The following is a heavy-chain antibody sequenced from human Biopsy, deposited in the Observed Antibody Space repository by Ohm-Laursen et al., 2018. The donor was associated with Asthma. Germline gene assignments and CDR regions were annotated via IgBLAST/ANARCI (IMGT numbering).Heavy chain of an antibody. CDR2: INYRGDT. Sequence: PSDTLSLTCPISGGSFTHYFWMWIRQPPGKGLEWIGEINYRGDTNYNPSLESRVSISVDTSTYHFSLRLNSVTAADTAVYYRVRGEEVAGTYFKDWDQGTLVTVSS. CDR1: GGSFTHYF. J-gene: IGHJ1*01. V-gene: IGHV4-34*01. CDR3: VRGEEVAGTYFKD. D-gene: IGHD6-19*01.